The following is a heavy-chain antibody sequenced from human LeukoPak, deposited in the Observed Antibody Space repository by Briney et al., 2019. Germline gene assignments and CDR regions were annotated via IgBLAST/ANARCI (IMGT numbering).Heavy chain of an antibody. J-gene: IGHJ4*02. D-gene: IGHD3-22*01. CDR1: GFTFSSYA. CDR3: ARTDYFDGSGYHDDFDY. Sequence: GGSLRLSCAASGFTFSSYAMHWVRQAPGKGLEYVSGISSNGGSTYYADSVKGRFIISRDNSKNTLYLQLGSVRAEDMAVYHCARTDYFDGSGYHDDFDYWGQGSLVTVSS. V-gene: IGHV3-64*02. CDR2: ISSNGGST.